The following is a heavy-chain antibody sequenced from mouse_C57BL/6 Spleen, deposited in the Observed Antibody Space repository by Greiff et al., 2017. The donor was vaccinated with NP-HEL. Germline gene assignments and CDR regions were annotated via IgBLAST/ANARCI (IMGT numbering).Heavy chain of an antibody. Sequence: QVQLQQPGAELVKPGASVKLSCKASGYTFTSYWMHWVKQRPGQGLEWIGMIHPNSGSTNYNEKFKSKATLTVDKSSSTAYMQLSSLTSEDSAVYYCARKRLLVLRNGYFDVWGTGTTVTVSS. CDR1: GYTFTSYW. D-gene: IGHD1-1*01. J-gene: IGHJ1*03. CDR2: IHPNSGST. V-gene: IGHV1-64*01. CDR3: ARKRLLVLRNGYFDV.